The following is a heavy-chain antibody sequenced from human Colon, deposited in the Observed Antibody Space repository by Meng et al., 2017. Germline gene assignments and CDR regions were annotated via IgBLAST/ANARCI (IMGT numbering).Heavy chain of an antibody. CDR2: TYYRSEWQN. J-gene: IGHJ4*02. D-gene: IGHD3-10*01. CDR3: TTWYGEY. CDR1: GDSVSSNRAL. Sequence: QVQLQQLGPGLVKPSQTISLACAISGDSVSSNRALWHWVRQSPSRGLEWLGQTYYRSEWQNHYGVSAKSRITINADTSRNYFSLHLNSVTPEDTAVYYCTTWYGEYWGQGTLVTVSS. V-gene: IGHV6-1*01.